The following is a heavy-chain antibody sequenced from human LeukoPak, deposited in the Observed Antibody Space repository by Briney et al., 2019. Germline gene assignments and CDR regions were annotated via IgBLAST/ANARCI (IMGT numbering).Heavy chain of an antibody. D-gene: IGHD2-2*01. V-gene: IGHV3-30*18. CDR2: ISYDGSNE. Sequence: GGSLRLSCAASGFTFSSYGMHWVRQAPGKGLEWVAVISYDGSNEYYADSVKGRFTISRDNSKNTLYLQMNSLRAEDTAVYYCAKDPHIVVVPAAVPDYWGQGTLVTVSS. CDR1: GFTFSSYG. CDR3: AKDPHIVVVPAAVPDY. J-gene: IGHJ4*02.